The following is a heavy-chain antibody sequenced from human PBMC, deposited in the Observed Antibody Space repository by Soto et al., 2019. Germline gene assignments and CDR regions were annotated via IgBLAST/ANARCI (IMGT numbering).Heavy chain of an antibody. D-gene: IGHD3-10*01. Sequence: HPGGSLRLSCTASGFTFGDYAMSWFRQAPGKGLEWVGFIRSKAYGGTTEYAASVKGRFTISRDDSKSIAYLQMNSLKTEDTAVYYCTRAVLYGSGDIQPGGRNYWGQGTLVTVSS. CDR3: TRAVLYGSGDIQPGGRNY. V-gene: IGHV3-49*03. J-gene: IGHJ4*02. CDR2: IRSKAYGGTT. CDR1: GFTFGDYA.